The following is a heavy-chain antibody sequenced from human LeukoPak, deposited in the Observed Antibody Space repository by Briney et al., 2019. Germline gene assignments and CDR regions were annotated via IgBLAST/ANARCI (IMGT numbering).Heavy chain of an antibody. CDR3: ARAERFGELYKD. CDR2: IYTSGST. Sequence: PSETLSLTCTVSGGSISSGSYYWSWIRQPAGKGLEWIGRIYTSGSTNYNPSLKSRVTISVDTSKNQFSLKLSSVTAADTAVYYCARAERFGELYKDWGQGTLVTVSS. D-gene: IGHD3-10*01. CDR1: GGSISSGSYY. J-gene: IGHJ4*02. V-gene: IGHV4-61*02.